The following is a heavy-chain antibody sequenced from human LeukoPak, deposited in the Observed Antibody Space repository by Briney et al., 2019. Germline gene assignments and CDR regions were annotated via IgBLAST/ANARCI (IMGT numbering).Heavy chain of an antibody. J-gene: IGHJ6*02. CDR2: IYYSGST. D-gene: IGHD6-25*01. CDR3: ARDSGYGMDV. CDR1: GGSISSYY. Sequence: SETLSLTCTASGGSISSYYWSWIRQPPGKGLEWIGYIYYSGSTNYNPSLKSRVTISVDTSKNQFSLKLSSVTAADTAAYYCARDSGYGMDVWGQGTTVTVSS. V-gene: IGHV4-59*01.